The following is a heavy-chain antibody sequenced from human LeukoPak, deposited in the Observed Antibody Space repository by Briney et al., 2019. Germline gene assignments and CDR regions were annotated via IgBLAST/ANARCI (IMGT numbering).Heavy chain of an antibody. CDR3: ARRDYYDSSGYYGDY. J-gene: IGHJ4*02. D-gene: IGHD3-22*01. Sequence: GESLKISCKGSGYSFTSYWIGWVRQMPGKGLEWMGIIYPGDSHTRYSPSFQGQVTISADKSISTAYLQWSSLKASDTAMYYCARRDYYDSSGYYGDYWGQGTLVTVSS. V-gene: IGHV5-51*01. CDR1: GYSFTSYW. CDR2: IYPGDSHT.